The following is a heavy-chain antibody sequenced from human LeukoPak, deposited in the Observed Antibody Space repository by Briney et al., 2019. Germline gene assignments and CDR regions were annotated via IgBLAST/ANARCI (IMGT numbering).Heavy chain of an antibody. J-gene: IGHJ4*02. Sequence: ASMKVSCKASGCTFTTYGISWVRQAPGQGLEWMGWTSPYNGDTKYARKVQGRVTMTTDTATSTAYMELRSLRSDDTAVYYCARDLSQGRKYVFHYWGQGTQVTVSS. CDR3: ARDLSQGRKYVFHY. CDR1: GCTFTTYG. CDR2: TSPYNGDT. D-gene: IGHD2-21*01. V-gene: IGHV1-18*01.